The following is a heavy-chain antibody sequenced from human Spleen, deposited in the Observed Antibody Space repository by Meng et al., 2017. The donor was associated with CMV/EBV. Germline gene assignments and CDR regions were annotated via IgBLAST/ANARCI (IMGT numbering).Heavy chain of an antibody. Sequence: GGSLRLSCAAAGFTLSDYYMSWIRQAPGKGLEWVSYISSGGHTIYYADSVKGRFTISRDNAKNSLYLQMNSLRAEDTAVYYCARGDSSWYRMHDVWGQGTTVTVSS. CDR3: ARGDSSWYRMHDV. V-gene: IGHV3-11*04. CDR1: GFTLSDYY. CDR2: ISSGGHTI. D-gene: IGHD6-13*01. J-gene: IGHJ6*02.